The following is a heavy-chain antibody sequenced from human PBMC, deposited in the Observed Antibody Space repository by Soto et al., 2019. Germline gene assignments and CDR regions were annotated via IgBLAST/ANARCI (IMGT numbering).Heavy chain of an antibody. Sequence: VASVKVSCKASGYTFTGYYMHWVRQAPGQGLEWMGWINPNSGGTNYAQKFQGRVTMTRDTSISTAYMELSRLRSDDTAVYYCARDGEAAGNGDYYYGMDVWGQGTRVTVSS. CDR2: INPNSGGT. J-gene: IGHJ6*02. CDR1: GYTFTGYY. V-gene: IGHV1-2*02. CDR3: ARDGEAAGNGDYYYGMDV. D-gene: IGHD6-13*01.